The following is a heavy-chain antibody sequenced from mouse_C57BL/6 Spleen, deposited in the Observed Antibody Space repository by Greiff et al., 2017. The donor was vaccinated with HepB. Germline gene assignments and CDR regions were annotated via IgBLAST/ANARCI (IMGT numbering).Heavy chain of an antibody. D-gene: IGHD2-5*01. V-gene: IGHV1-9*01. Sequence: VQLQQSGAELMKPGASVKLSCKATGYTFTGYWIEWVKQRPGHGLEWIGEILPGSGSINYNEKFKGKATFTADTSSNTAYMQLSSLTTEDSAIYYSARKTHYSNYNFDNWGQGTTLAVSS. CDR3: ARKTHYSNYNFDN. CDR2: ILPGSGSI. J-gene: IGHJ2*01. CDR1: GYTFTGYW.